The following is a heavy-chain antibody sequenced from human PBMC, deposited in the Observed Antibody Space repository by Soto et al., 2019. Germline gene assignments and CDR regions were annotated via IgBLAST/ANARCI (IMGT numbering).Heavy chain of an antibody. Sequence: QVQLVQSGAEVKKPGASVKVSCKASGYTFTSYDINWVRQATGQGLEWMGWMNPNSGNTGYAQKFQGRVTMTRNTSRSTAYMELSSLRSEDTAVYYCATSNPLDSSSWYVGLDDAFDICGQGTMVTVSS. V-gene: IGHV1-8*01. CDR1: GYTFTSYD. D-gene: IGHD6-13*01. CDR2: MNPNSGNT. CDR3: ATSNPLDSSSWYVGLDDAFDI. J-gene: IGHJ3*02.